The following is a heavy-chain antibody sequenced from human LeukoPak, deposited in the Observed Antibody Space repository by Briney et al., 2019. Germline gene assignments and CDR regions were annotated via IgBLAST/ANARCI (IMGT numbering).Heavy chain of an antibody. CDR1: GDTVSSNSVT. CDR2: TCYRSKWNN. V-gene: IGHV6-1*01. CDR3: ARLVGASWFDS. J-gene: IGHJ5*01. Sequence: SQTLSLTCAISGDTVSSNSVTWDWPRQSPSRGLEWMGRTCYRSKWNNDHAGSVKSRITINPDTSKNQFSLQLNSVTPEDTAVYYCARLVGASWFDSWGQGTLVTVSS. D-gene: IGHD1-26*01.